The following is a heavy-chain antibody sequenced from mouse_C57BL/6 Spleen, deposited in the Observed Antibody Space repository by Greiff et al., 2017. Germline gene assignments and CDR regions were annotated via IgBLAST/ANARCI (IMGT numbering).Heavy chain of an antibody. CDR1: GYTFTDYN. J-gene: IGHJ2*01. Sequence: VQLQQSGPGLVTPGASVKIPCKVSGYTFTDYNMDWVKQSHGKSLEWIGDIKPNNGGTIYNQKFKGKGTLSVDKSSSTAYMEIRSLTSEDTAFYYCARRDLLLCPFGYWGQGTTLTVSS. D-gene: IGHD1-1*02. CDR2: IKPNNGGT. V-gene: IGHV1-18*01. CDR3: ARRDLLLCPFGY.